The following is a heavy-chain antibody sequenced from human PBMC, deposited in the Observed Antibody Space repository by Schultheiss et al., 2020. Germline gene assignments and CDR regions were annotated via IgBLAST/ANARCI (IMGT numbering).Heavy chain of an antibody. CDR2: MNAYNGNT. D-gene: IGHD6-19*01. CDR3: ARVGWYSGYYFDY. CDR1: GYTFTSYG. Sequence: ASVKVSCKASGYTFTSYGINWVRQATGQGLEWMGWMNAYNGNTNYAQKFQGRVTMTTDTSTSTAYMELSSLRSDDTAVYYCARVGWYSGYYFDYWGQGTLVTVYS. V-gene: IGHV1-18*01. J-gene: IGHJ4*02.